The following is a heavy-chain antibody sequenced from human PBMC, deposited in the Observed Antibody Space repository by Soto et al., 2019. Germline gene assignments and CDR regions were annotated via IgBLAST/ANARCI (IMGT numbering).Heavy chain of an antibody. CDR3: AASRAYRGGNSPRY. D-gene: IGHD2-21*02. Sequence: QVQLVESGGGVVQPGRSLRLSCAASGFTFSSYAMHWVRQAPGKGLEWVAVISYDGSNKYYADSVKGRFTISRDNSKNTLYLQMNSLRAEDTAVYYCAASRAYRGGNSPRYWGQGTLVTVSS. V-gene: IGHV3-30-3*01. CDR1: GFTFSSYA. J-gene: IGHJ4*02. CDR2: ISYDGSNK.